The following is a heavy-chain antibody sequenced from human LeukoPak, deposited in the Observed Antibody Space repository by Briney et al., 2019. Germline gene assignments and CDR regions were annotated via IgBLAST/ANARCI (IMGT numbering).Heavy chain of an antibody. J-gene: IGHJ4*02. Sequence: SETLSLTCAVYGGSFSGYYWSWIRQPPGKGLEWIGEINHSGSTNYNPSLKSRVTISVDTSKNQFSLKLSSVTAADTAVYYCAQSGGYCSSTSCYGPIDSWGQGTLVTVSS. CDR2: INHSGST. CDR3: AQSGGYCSSTSCYGPIDS. V-gene: IGHV4-34*01. D-gene: IGHD2-2*01. CDR1: GGSFSGYY.